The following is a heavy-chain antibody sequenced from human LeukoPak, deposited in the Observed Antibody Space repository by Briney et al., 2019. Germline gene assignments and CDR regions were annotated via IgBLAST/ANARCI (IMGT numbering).Heavy chain of an antibody. CDR1: GFTFSSYA. CDR3: ARDYGRSRDYGMDV. Sequence: GGSLRLSCAASGFTFSSYAMHWVRQAPGKGLEWVAVISYDGSNKYYADSVKGRFTISRDNSKNTLYLQMNSPRAEDTAVYFCARDYGRSRDYGMDVWGQGTTVTVSS. V-gene: IGHV3-30-3*01. D-gene: IGHD3-10*01. CDR2: ISYDGSNK. J-gene: IGHJ6*02.